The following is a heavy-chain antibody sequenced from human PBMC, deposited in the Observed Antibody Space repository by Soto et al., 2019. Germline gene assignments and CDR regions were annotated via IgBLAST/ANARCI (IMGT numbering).Heavy chain of an antibody. V-gene: IGHV4-59*01. CDR3: ARGRWLHNYDTVYFDY. CDR2: IYYSGST. Sequence: QVQLQESGPGLVKPSETLSLTCTVSGGSISSYYWSWIRQPPGKGLEWIGYIYYSGSTNYNPSLKSRVTISVDTSKNQFSLKLSSVTAADTAVYYCARGRWLHNYDTVYFDYWGQGTLVTVSS. CDR1: GGSISSYY. D-gene: IGHD3-16*01. J-gene: IGHJ4*02.